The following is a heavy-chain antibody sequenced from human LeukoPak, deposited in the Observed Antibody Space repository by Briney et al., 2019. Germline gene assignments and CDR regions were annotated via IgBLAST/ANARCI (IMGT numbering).Heavy chain of an antibody. CDR2: ISSSSSYT. CDR1: GFTFSDYY. CDR3: ARAGYCSSTSCYETPHYYYYGMDV. J-gene: IGHJ6*02. V-gene: IGHV3-11*06. D-gene: IGHD2-2*01. Sequence: KPGGSLRLSCAASGFTFSDYYMSWIRQAPGKGLEWVSYISSSSSYTYYADSVKGRFTISRDNAKNSLYLQMNSLRAEDTAVYYCARAGYCSSTSCYETPHYYYYGMDVWGQGTTVTVSS.